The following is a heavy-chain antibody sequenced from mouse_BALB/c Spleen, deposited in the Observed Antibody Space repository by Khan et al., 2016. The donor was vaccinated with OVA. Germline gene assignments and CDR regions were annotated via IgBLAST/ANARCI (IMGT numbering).Heavy chain of an antibody. V-gene: IGHV9-3-1*01. CDR2: INTYTREP. CDR1: GYTITNYV. CDR3: ARFHGGY. J-gene: IGHJ2*01. Sequence: QIQLVQSGPELKKPGETVKISCKASGYTITNYVMNWVKQSPGKGLKWMGWINTYTREPTYADDFKGRLAFSLETSASTAYLQINSLKNEDTATYFCARFHGGYWGQGTTLTVSS.